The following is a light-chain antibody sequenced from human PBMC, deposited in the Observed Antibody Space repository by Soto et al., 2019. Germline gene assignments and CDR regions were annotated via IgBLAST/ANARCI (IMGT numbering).Light chain of an antibody. CDR3: QQRSNWPYT. CDR1: QSVNNY. CDR2: DAS. J-gene: IGKJ2*01. V-gene: IGKV3-11*01. Sequence: EIVLTQSPATLSLSPGERATLSCRASQSVNNYLAWYQQKPGQAPRLLIYDASDRAAGIPARFSGSGSGTEFTLTISSLEPEDVAVYYCQQRSNWPYTFGQGTKLEIK.